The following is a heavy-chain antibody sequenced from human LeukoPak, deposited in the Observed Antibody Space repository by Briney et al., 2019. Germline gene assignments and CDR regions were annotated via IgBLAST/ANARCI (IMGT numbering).Heavy chain of an antibody. Sequence: SETLSLTCTVSGGSISSYYWSWIRQPAGKGLEWIGRIYTSGSTNYNPSLKSRVTMSVDTSKNQFSLKLTSVTAADTAVYFCARAPRAYCSTTGSCFQDYWGQGTLVTVSS. CDR2: IYTSGST. CDR3: ARAPRAYCSTTGSCFQDY. D-gene: IGHD2-2*01. J-gene: IGHJ4*02. CDR1: GGSISSYY. V-gene: IGHV4-4*07.